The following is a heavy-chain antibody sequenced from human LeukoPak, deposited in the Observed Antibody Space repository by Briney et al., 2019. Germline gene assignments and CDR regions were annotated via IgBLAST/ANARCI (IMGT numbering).Heavy chain of an antibody. CDR3: AGPPYYGSGSYYDY. CDR2: IIPIFGTA. CDR1: GGTFSSYA. D-gene: IGHD3-10*01. Sequence: SVKVSCKASGGTFSSYAISWVRQAPGQGLEWMGGIIPIFGTANYAQKFQGRVTITADKSTSTAYMELSSLRSEDTAVYYCAGPPYYGSGSYYDYWGQGTLVTVSS. V-gene: IGHV1-69*06. J-gene: IGHJ4*02.